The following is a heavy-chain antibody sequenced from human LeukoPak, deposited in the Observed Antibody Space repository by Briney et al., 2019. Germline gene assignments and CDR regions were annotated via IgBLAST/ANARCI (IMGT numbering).Heavy chain of an antibody. CDR1: GFTVSSNY. Sequence: GGSLRLSCAASGFTVSSNYMSWVRQAPGKGLEWVSGIYSGGSTYYADSVKGRFTISRDNSKNTLYLQMNSLRAEDTAVYYCARGRTYASTYYYDGSDAFDIWGQGTMVTVSS. D-gene: IGHD3-22*01. CDR2: IYSGGST. CDR3: ARGRTYASTYYYDGSDAFDI. V-gene: IGHV3-53*01. J-gene: IGHJ3*02.